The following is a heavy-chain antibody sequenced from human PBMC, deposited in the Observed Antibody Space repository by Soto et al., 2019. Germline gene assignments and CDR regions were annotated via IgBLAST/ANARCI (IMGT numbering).Heavy chain of an antibody. Sequence: GGSLRLSCAASGFTVSSNYMSWVRQAPGKGLEWVSVIYSGGSTYYADSVKGRFTISRDNSKNTLYLQMNSLRAEDTAVYYCARGPVFDGVWGGYSLHHYYYYGMDVWGQGTTVTVSS. CDR3: ARGPVFDGVWGGYSLHHYYYYGMDV. V-gene: IGHV3-66*01. D-gene: IGHD3-3*01. J-gene: IGHJ6*02. CDR2: IYSGGST. CDR1: GFTVSSNY.